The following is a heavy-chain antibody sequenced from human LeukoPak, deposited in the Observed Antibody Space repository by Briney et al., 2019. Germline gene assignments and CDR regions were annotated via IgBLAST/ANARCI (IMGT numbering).Heavy chain of an antibody. V-gene: IGHV4-39*01. D-gene: IGHD3-9*01. J-gene: IGHJ4*02. CDR2: INFIGRT. Sequence: SETLSLTCTVSGFSVSDPLSYWGWVRQPPGKGLEWIAEINFIGRTSYDSSLNCRVTMSVDTSKNQFSLKMTSVSAADTAVYFCARLTKGRYFDYIFAFWGQGILVTVSS. CDR1: GFSVSDPLSY. CDR3: ARLTKGRYFDYIFAF.